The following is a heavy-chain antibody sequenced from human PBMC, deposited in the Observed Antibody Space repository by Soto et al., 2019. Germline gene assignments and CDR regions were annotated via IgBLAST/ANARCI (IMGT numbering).Heavy chain of an antibody. V-gene: IGHV4-59*01. CDR1: GGSISSYY. Sequence: QVQLQESGPGLVKPSETLSLTCTVSGGSISSYYWSWLRQPPGKGLEWIGYIYYSGSTNYNPSLKSRVTISVDTSKNQFSLKLSSVTAADTAVYYCARYSRGGELDYWGQGTLVTVSS. CDR3: ARYSRGGELDY. CDR2: IYYSGST. J-gene: IGHJ4*02. D-gene: IGHD3-16*01.